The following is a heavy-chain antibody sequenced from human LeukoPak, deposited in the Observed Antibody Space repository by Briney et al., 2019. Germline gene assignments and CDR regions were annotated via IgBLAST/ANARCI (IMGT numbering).Heavy chain of an antibody. D-gene: IGHD4-17*01. J-gene: IGHJ5*02. CDR2: IYYSGST. CDR1: GGSISSNN. V-gene: IGHV4-59*12. CDR3: ARAASPTTGYWFDP. Sequence: SETLSLTCTVSGGSISSNNWSWIRQPPGKGLEWIEYIYYSGSTNYNPSLKSRVTISVDTSKTQFSLKLSSVTAADTAVYYFARAASPTTGYWFDPWGQGTLVTVYS.